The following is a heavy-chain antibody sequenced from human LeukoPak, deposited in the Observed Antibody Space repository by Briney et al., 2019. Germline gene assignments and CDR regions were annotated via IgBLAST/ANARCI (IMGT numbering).Heavy chain of an antibody. D-gene: IGHD4-11*01. CDR1: GDSMTRGGYY. J-gene: IGHJ4*02. V-gene: IGHV4-31*03. CDR3: ARAVDYRNYFDC. Sequence: SETLSLTCTVSGDSMTRGGYYWSWVRQHPGKGLEWVGFVYHSGTTFYNPSLESRATISVDTSQNQFSLKLTSVTAADTAVYYCARAVDYRNYFDCWGQGTLVTVSS. CDR2: VYHSGTT.